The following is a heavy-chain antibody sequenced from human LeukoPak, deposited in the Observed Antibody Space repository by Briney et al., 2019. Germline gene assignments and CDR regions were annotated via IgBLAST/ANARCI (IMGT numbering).Heavy chain of an antibody. CDR2: IKQEVSQT. Sequence: GSLRPSGAASGVGLTRCSRRWVCQSPGKRLEWVANIKQEVSQTYHVDYVKDRFTISRYNAKNSLYLQMNSLRVEDTAVYYCVCADRGAAPTSLFDHWGQGTLVAVSS. J-gene: IGHJ4*01. D-gene: IGHD3-10*01. V-gene: IGHV3-7*02. CDR1: GVGLTRCS. CDR3: VCADRGAAPTSLFDH.